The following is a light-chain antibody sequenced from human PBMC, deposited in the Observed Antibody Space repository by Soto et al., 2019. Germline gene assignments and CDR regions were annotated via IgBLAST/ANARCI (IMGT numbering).Light chain of an antibody. CDR1: SSDIGGYKY. CDR3: SSYASTSPHV. CDR2: DVS. Sequence: QSDLTQPASVSGSPGQSITISCTGTSSDIGGYKYVSWYQQHPGKAPRLMIYDVSNRPSGVSNRFSGSKSGNTASLTISGLQAEDEADYYCSSYASTSPHVFGTGTKLTVL. J-gene: IGLJ1*01. V-gene: IGLV2-14*01.